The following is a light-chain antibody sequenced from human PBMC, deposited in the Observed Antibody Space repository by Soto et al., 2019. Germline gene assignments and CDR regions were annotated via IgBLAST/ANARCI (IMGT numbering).Light chain of an antibody. V-gene: IGKV3-15*01. CDR1: QSVSSN. J-gene: IGKJ2*01. Sequence: EIVMTQSPATLSVSPGERATLSCRASQSVSSNLAWYQQKPGQAPRLLIYGASTRATGIPARFSGSGSGTEFTLIISSLQSEDFAVYYCQQYNNSPPMYTFGQGTKLEIK. CDR2: GAS. CDR3: QQYNNSPPMYT.